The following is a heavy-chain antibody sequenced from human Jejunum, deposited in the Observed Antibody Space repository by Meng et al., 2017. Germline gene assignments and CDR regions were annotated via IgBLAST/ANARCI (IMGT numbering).Heavy chain of an antibody. J-gene: IGHJ6*02. CDR1: GFTFNTHA. Sequence: GESLKISCEASGFTFNTHAMSWVRQAPGRGLEWVSVVSSSGGSTYYADSVKGRFSISRDNSKNNLYLQMNSLRAEDTALYYCAKGGTAMVTLRSLDVWGQGTTVTVSS. D-gene: IGHD5-18*01. CDR2: VSSSGGST. CDR3: AKGGTAMVTLRSLDV. V-gene: IGHV3-23*01.